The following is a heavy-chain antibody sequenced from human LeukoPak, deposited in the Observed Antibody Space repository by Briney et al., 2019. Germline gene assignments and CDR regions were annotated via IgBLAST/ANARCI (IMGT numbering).Heavy chain of an antibody. CDR1: GGTFSIYA. J-gene: IGHJ4*02. V-gene: IGHV1-18*01. CDR2: ISAYNGNT. CDR3: ARSVRGGWDY. Sequence: ASVKVSCKASGGTFSIYAISWVRQAPGQGLEWMGWISAYNGNTNYAQKLQGRVTMTTDTSTSTAYMELRSLRSDDTAVYYCARSVRGGWDYWGQGTLVTVSS. D-gene: IGHD6-19*01.